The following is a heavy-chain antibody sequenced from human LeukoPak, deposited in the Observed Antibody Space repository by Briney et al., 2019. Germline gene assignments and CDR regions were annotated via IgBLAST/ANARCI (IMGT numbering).Heavy chain of an antibody. CDR1: GFTFSSYW. Sequence: QPGGSLRLSCAASGFTFSSYWMHWVRQAPGKGLVWVSRINIDGSTTSYADSVKGRFTISRDNAKSTLYLQMNSLRAEDTAVYYCARVYDSYGYGPDYWGQGTLVTVSS. J-gene: IGHJ4*02. V-gene: IGHV3-74*01. D-gene: IGHD5-18*01. CDR2: INIDGSTT. CDR3: ARVYDSYGYGPDY.